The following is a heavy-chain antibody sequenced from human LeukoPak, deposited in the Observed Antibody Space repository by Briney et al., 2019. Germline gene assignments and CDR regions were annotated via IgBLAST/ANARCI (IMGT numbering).Heavy chain of an antibody. J-gene: IGHJ4*02. CDR1: GFTFSGHN. D-gene: IGHD3-16*01. V-gene: IGHV3-48*04. CDR2: VSISSGTI. Sequence: GGSLRLSCAASGFTFSGHNMDWVRQAPGKGLEWISFVSISSGTIYYADSVNGRFRISRDNAKSSLDLEMNSPRAEDTAVYYCARAMSTFGGVRNYFDSWGQGTLVTVSS. CDR3: ARAMSTFGGVRNYFDS.